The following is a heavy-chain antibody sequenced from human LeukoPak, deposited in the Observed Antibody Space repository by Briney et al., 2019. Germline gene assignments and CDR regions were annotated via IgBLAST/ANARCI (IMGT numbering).Heavy chain of an antibody. J-gene: IGHJ4*02. D-gene: IGHD6-6*01. V-gene: IGHV3-23*01. Sequence: GGSLRLSCAASGFTFSSYAMSWVRQAPGKGLEWVSAISGSGGSTYYADSVKGRFTISRDYSKNTLYLQMNSLRAEDTAVYYCAKVEAARPGGHLVGWGQGTLVTASS. CDR3: AKVEAARPGGHLVG. CDR1: GFTFSSYA. CDR2: ISGSGGST.